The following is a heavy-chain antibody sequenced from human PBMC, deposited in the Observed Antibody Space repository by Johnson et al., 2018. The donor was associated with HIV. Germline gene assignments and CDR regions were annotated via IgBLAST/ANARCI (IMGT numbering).Heavy chain of an antibody. CDR1: GFAFSSYC. CDR2: IRYDGRTK. CDR3: ASRGREIVAAGILGAFDI. D-gene: IGHD6-13*01. V-gene: IGHV3-30*02. Sequence: QVQLVESGGGVVQPGGSLRLSCAASGFAFSSYCMHWVRQAPGKVLEWVTFIRYDGRTKYYADSVKGRFTISRDNSKNTLFLQMNSLRAEDTAVYYCASRGREIVAAGILGAFDIWGQGTMVTVSS. J-gene: IGHJ3*02.